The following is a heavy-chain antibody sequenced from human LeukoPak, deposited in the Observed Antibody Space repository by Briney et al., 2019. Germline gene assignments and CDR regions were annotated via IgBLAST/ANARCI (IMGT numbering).Heavy chain of an antibody. J-gene: IGHJ4*02. CDR2: TSYSEGT. CDR3: ATADWESFYFDS. Sequence: PSETLSPTCTVSGGSVSRGGYYCNWIRQHPGKGLEWIGFTSYSEGTYYNPSLMSRITISVDISQNQFSLKMRDVTAADTAVYFCATADWESFYFDSWGQGALVAVSS. D-gene: IGHD1-26*01. V-gene: IGHV4-31*03. CDR1: GGSVSRGGYY.